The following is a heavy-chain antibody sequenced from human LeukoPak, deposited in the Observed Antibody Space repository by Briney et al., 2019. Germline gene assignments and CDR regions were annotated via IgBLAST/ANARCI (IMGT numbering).Heavy chain of an antibody. J-gene: IGHJ4*02. CDR3: ARDESRHSSSWYRN. D-gene: IGHD6-13*01. V-gene: IGHV3-7*01. CDR2: IKQDESEK. CDR1: GFSFGSYW. Sequence: QPGGSLRLSCAASGFSFGSYWMSWVRQAPGKGLEWVANIKQDESEKYYVDSVKGRFTISRDNAKNSLYLQMNSLRAEDTAVYYCARDESRHSSSWYRNWGQGTLVTVSS.